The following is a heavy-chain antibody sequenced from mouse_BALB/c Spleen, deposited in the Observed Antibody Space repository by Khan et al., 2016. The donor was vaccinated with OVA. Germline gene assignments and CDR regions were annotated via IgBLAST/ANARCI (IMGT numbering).Heavy chain of an antibody. CDR3: TRHGYVAWFTY. CDR2: IDPFSGAT. D-gene: IGHD2-2*01. V-gene: IGHV1-31*01. J-gene: IGHJ3*01. CDR1: GYSFTSYY. Sequence: EIQLQQSGPELMKPGASVKISCKASGYSFTSYYIHWMIESHGPSLEWIGYIDPFSGATTYNQKFKGKATLTVDKSSNTAYIHLRNLTSEDSAVYYCTRHGYVAWFTYWGQGTLVTVSA.